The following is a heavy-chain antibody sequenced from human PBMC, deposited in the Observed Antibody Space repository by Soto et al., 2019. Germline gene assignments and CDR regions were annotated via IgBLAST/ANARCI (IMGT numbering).Heavy chain of an antibody. V-gene: IGHV3-11*05. Sequence: VQLVESGGGLVKPGGSLRLSCAASGFTFSDYHMTWIRQAPGKGLEWVSYISTTSTSTNYADSVKGRFTISRDNAKNSLYLQMNRLRAEDTAVYYCARGGQQQLNAWGQGTLVTVSS. CDR2: ISTTSTST. CDR1: GFTFSDYH. D-gene: IGHD6-13*01. CDR3: ARGGQQQLNA. J-gene: IGHJ5*02.